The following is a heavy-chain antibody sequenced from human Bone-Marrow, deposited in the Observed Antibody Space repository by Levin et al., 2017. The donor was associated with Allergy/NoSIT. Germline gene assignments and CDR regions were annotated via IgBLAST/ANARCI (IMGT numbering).Heavy chain of an antibody. CDR3: AKSLGNRHYYDSSGLDY. D-gene: IGHD3-22*01. CDR2: ISWNSGTT. J-gene: IGHJ4*02. Sequence: QTGGSLRLSCAASGFTFDDYAMHWVRKCPGKGLEWVSGISWNSGTTGYADSVWGRFTISRDNAKKSLFLQLESLRPDDTAVYYCAKSLGNRHYYDSSGLDYWGQGTLVTVSS. CDR1: GFTFDDYA. V-gene: IGHV3-9*01.